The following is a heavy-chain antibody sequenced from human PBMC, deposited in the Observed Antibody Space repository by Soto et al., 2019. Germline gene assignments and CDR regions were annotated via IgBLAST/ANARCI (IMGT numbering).Heavy chain of an antibody. Sequence: QVQLQESGPGLVKPSQTLSLTCTVSGGSISSGGYYWNWIRQHPGKGLEWIGYIYYSGSTFYNPSLESPVTISVDPSKNQCSLKLTSGTAADTAVYYCAKLQWPPFGYWYFDLWGRGPMVTVSS. CDR1: GGSISSGGYY. CDR3: AKLQWPPFGYWYFDL. V-gene: IGHV4-31*01. D-gene: IGHD4-4*01. J-gene: IGHJ2*01. CDR2: IYYSGST.